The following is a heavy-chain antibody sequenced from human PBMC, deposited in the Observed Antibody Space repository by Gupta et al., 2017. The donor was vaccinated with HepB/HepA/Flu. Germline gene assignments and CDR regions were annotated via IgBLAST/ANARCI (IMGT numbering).Heavy chain of an antibody. CDR1: GYTFSNYN. V-gene: IGHV1-8*03. D-gene: IGHD4-17*01. Sequence: VQLVQSGAEVKKHGVSVNVSCKAFGYTFSNYNNNWWRQAPGQGLEWMGWVNPKSGNTGYAQKFQDRVTITRNTSTSTASMELSSLRSEDTAVYYCVRVRVVRGDYQDHYNWFDPWGQGSLVTVSA. J-gene: IGHJ5*02. CDR2: VNPKSGNT. CDR3: VRVRVVRGDYQDHYNWFDP.